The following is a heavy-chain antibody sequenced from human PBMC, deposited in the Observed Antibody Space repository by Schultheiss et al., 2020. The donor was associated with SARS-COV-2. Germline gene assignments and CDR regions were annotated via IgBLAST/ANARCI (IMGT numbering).Heavy chain of an antibody. CDR3: ARESGYSYGSQSVFDY. CDR2: INHNGST. Sequence: SETLSLTCAVYGGSFSGYYWSWIRQPPEKGLEWIGEINHNGSTYYNPSLKSRVTISVDTSKNQFSLNLRSVTAADAAVYYCARESGYSYGSQSVFDYWGQGNLVTVSS. V-gene: IGHV4-34*01. D-gene: IGHD5-18*01. CDR1: GGSFSGYY. J-gene: IGHJ4*02.